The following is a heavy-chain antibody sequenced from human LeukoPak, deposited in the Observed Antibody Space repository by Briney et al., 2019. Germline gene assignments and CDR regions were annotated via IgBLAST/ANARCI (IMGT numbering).Heavy chain of an antibody. J-gene: IGHJ4*02. CDR2: IYYSGST. CDR3: ARADSSSWKD. V-gene: IGHV4-59*01. Sequence: SETLSLTCTVSGGSINSYYWSWIRQPPGKGLEWIGYIYYSGSTNYNPSLKSRVTISADTSKNQFSLKLSSVTAADTAVYYCARADSSSWKDWGQGILVTVSS. D-gene: IGHD3-22*01. CDR1: GGSINSYY.